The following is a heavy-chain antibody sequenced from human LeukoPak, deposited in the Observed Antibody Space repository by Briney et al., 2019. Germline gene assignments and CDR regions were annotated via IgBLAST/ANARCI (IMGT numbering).Heavy chain of an antibody. Sequence: PGGSLRLSCVASEFIFSTYEMNWVRQAPGKGLEWVSYISSGSGITIYYAASVKGRFTVSRDNAKNSLYLQMNSLRADDTGVYYCARPDYGGNSGDLAYWGQGTLVTVSS. J-gene: IGHJ4*02. V-gene: IGHV3-48*03. CDR3: ARPDYGGNSGDLAY. CDR1: EFIFSTYE. CDR2: ISSGSGITI. D-gene: IGHD4-23*01.